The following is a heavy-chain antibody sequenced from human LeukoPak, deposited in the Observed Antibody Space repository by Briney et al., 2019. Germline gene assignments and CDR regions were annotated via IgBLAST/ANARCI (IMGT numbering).Heavy chain of an antibody. J-gene: IGHJ6*03. D-gene: IGHD2-21*01. Sequence: GRSLRLSCAASGFTFEDYGMHWVRQAPGKGLEWVSGISWNSGSIGYADSVKGRFTISRDNAKNSLYLQMNSLRAEDTALYYCAKYSRAYYYYYMDVWGKGTTVTVSS. CDR3: AKYSRAYYYYYMDV. V-gene: IGHV3-9*01. CDR1: GFTFEDYG. CDR2: ISWNSGSI.